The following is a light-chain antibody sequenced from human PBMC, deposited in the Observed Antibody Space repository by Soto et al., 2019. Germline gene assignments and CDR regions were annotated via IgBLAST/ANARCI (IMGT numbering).Light chain of an antibody. V-gene: IGLV4-69*01. CDR2: LNSDGSH. CDR1: SGHSSYA. Sequence: QLVLTQSPSASASLGASVKLTCTLSSGHSSYAIAWHQQQPEKGPRYLMKLNSDGSHSKGSGSPDRFSGASSGAERYLIISSLQSEDEADYYCQTWGTGIHVFGTGTKLTVL. J-gene: IGLJ1*01. CDR3: QTWGTGIHV.